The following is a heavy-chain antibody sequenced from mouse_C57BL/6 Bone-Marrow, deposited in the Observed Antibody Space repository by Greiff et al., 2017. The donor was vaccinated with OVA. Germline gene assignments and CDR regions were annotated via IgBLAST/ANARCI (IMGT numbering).Heavy chain of an antibody. D-gene: IGHD1-1*01. J-gene: IGHJ2*01. Sequence: EVKLMESGGGLVKPGGSLKLSCAASGFTFSDYGMHWVRQAPEKGLEWVAYISSGSSTIYYADTVKGRFTISRDNAKNTLFLQMTSLRSEDTAMYYCATTVYYFDYWGQGTTLTVSS. CDR1: GFTFSDYG. V-gene: IGHV5-17*01. CDR3: ATTVYYFDY. CDR2: ISSGSSTI.